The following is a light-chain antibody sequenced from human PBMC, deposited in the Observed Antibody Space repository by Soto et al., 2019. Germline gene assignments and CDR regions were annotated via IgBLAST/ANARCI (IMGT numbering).Light chain of an antibody. J-gene: IGKJ1*01. CDR1: QTISHW. CDR3: QQYGGYSWT. V-gene: IGKV1-5*03. Sequence: DIQMTQSPSTLSASVGDRITISCRASQTISHWLAWYQQKPGKAPNLLIYGVSNLASGVTSRFSGTGSGTEFTLTISSLRPDDFATYHCQQYGGYSWTFGHGTTVEIK. CDR2: GVS.